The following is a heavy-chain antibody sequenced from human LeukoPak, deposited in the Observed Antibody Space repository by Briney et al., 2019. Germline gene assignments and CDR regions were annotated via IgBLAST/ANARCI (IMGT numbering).Heavy chain of an antibody. V-gene: IGHV3-30*04. CDR3: ANFDIVVVPAGLHDAFDI. D-gene: IGHD2-2*01. Sequence: GRSLRLSCAASGFTFSTYAIHWVRQAPCKGLEWVAVISFDGVNTFYADSVKGRFTISRDNSHNTGYLQMNSVGAEDTGVFFFANFDIVVVPAGLHDAFDIWGQGTMVTVSS. CDR2: ISFDGVNT. J-gene: IGHJ3*02. CDR1: GFTFSTYA.